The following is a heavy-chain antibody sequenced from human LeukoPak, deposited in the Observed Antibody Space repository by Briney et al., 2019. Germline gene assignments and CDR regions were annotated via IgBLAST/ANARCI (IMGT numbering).Heavy chain of an antibody. CDR3: ARHSPATAIPYYFDY. CDR1: GGSISSYY. Sequence: SETPSLTCTVSGGSISSYYWSWIRQPPGKGLEWIGYIYYSGSTNYNPSLKSRVTISVDTSKNQFSLKLSSVTAADTAVYYCARHSPATAIPYYFDYWGQGTLVTVSS. D-gene: IGHD2-2*02. J-gene: IGHJ4*02. V-gene: IGHV4-59*08. CDR2: IYYSGST.